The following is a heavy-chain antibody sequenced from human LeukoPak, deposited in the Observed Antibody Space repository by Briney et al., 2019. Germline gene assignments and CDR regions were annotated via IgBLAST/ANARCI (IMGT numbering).Heavy chain of an antibody. D-gene: IGHD3-3*01. V-gene: IGHV3-23*01. CDR3: ASGPPFLKYFEY. Sequence: GGSLRLSCAASGFTFSTYSMSWVRQAPGKGLEWVSAISDSGDITNYADSVKGRFTISRDNSRNTLYLQMGSLRAEDTALYFCASGPPFLKYFEYWGQGTLVTVSS. CDR2: ISDSGDIT. CDR1: GFTFSTYS. J-gene: IGHJ4*02.